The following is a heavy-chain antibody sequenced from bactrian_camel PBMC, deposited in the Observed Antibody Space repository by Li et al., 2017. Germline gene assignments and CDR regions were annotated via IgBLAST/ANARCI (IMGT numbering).Heavy chain of an antibody. CDR3: ASLYNRY. CDR1: EFTFSSCD. V-gene: IGHV3S40*01. CDR2: IRSDIEGS. Sequence: VQLVESGGGLVQPGGSLKLSCAASEFTFSSCDINWVRQAPGKGLEWVSTIRSDIEGSYYADSVKGRFTISRDNAKNTLYLELNNLKTEDAAMYFCASLYNRYWGPGTQVTVS. J-gene: IGHJ4*01.